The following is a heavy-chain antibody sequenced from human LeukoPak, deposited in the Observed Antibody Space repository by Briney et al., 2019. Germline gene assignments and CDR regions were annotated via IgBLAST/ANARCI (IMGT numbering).Heavy chain of an antibody. Sequence: SETLSLTCTVSGGSISSYSWSWIRQPAGKGLEWIGRMYTSGCTNYTPSLTTLVTMSVDTSKNQFSLKLRSVTAADTAVYYCARAVHCSGGSCYFDYWGQGTLVTVSS. V-gene: IGHV4-4*07. CDR3: ARAVHCSGGSCYFDY. CDR2: MYTSGCT. CDR1: GGSISSYS. J-gene: IGHJ4*02. D-gene: IGHD2-15*01.